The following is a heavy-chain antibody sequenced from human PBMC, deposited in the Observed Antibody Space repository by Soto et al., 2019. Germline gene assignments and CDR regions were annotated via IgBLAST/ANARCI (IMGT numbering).Heavy chain of an antibody. CDR3: ARPVEPFYYYGMDV. J-gene: IGHJ6*02. V-gene: IGHV3-30-3*01. CDR1: GFAFSTYA. CDR2: ISYDGNNK. Sequence: GGSLRLSCAASGFAFSTYAMEWVRQAPGKGLDWVALISYDGNNKYYADSVRGRFTISRDNSKNTLYLQMNTLRPEDTALYFCARPVEPFYYYGMDVWGQGTTVTVSS.